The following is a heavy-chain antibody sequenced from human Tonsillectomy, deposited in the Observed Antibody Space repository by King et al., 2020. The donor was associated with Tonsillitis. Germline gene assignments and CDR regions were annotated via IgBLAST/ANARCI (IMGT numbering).Heavy chain of an antibody. CDR1: GFTFSHYG. V-gene: IGHV3-30*03. CDR3: AIPLYRYQNYNFYGMDV. D-gene: IGHD2-2*01. J-gene: IGHJ6*02. CDR2: ISYDGSNK. Sequence: VQLVESGGGVVQPGRSLRLSCAASGFTFSHYGMHWVRQAPGKGLEWVAVISYDGSNKWSADALKGRCTISRDNSNNTVYLQMNSLRAEDTAVYYCAIPLYRYQNYNFYGMDVWGRGTTVSVSS.